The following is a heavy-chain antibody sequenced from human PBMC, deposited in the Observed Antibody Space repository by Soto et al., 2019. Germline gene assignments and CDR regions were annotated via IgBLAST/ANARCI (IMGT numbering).Heavy chain of an antibody. V-gene: IGHV1-18*01. CDR1: GYTFTSYG. D-gene: IGHD2-2*01. J-gene: IGHJ6*02. CDR3: ARGATWDDVVVPAAKGGSYYYYGMDV. CDR2: ISAYNGNT. Sequence: QVQLVQSGAEVKKPGASVKVSCKASGYTFTSYGISWVRQAPGQGLEWMGWISAYNGNTNYAQKLQGRVTMTTDTSTSTAYMELRSLRSDDTAVYYCARGATWDDVVVPAAKGGSYYYYGMDVWGQGTTVTVSS.